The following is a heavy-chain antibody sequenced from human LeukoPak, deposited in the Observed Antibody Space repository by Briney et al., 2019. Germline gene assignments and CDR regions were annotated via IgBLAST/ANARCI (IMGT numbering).Heavy chain of an antibody. CDR2: IKQDGSEK. J-gene: IGHJ3*02. CDR3: ARDRDALYSSGWYSAFDI. V-gene: IGHV3-7*01. D-gene: IGHD6-19*01. CDR1: GFTFSSYW. Sequence: GGSLRLSCAASGFTFSSYWMSWVRQAPGKGLEWVANIKQDGSEKYYVDSVKGRFTISRDNAKNSLYLQMNSLRAEDTAVYYCARDRDALYSSGWYSAFDIWGQGTMVTVSS.